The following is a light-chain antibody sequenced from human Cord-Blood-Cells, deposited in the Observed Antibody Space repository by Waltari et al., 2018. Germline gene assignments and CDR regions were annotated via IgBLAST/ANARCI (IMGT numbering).Light chain of an antibody. CDR2: DAS. V-gene: IGKV3-11*01. J-gene: IGKJ1*01. Sequence: EIVLTQSPATLSLSPGERATISCRASQSVSSYLACYQQKPGQAPRLLIYDASNRATGIPARFSGSGSGTDFTLTISSLEPEDFAVYYCQQRSNWPPWTFGQGP. CDR3: QQRSNWPPWT. CDR1: QSVSSY.